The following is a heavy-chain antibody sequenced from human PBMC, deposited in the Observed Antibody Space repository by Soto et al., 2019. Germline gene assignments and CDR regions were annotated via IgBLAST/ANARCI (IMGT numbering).Heavy chain of an antibody. CDR2: ISYDGSNK. CDR3: ARRSSSSPWEPPYEYGMDV. J-gene: IGHJ6*02. D-gene: IGHD6-6*01. V-gene: IGHV3-30-3*01. Sequence: QVQLVESGGGVVQPGRSLRLSCAASGFTFSSYAMHWVRQAPGKGLEWVAVISYDGSNKYYADSVKGRFTISRDNSKNTLYLQMNSLRAEDTAVYYCARRSSSSPWEPPYEYGMDVWGQGTTVTVSS. CDR1: GFTFSSYA.